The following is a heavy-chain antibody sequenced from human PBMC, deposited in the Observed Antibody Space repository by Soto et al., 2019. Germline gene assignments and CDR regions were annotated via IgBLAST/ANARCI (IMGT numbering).Heavy chain of an antibody. CDR1: GFTVSSNY. J-gene: IGHJ2*01. CDR2: IYSGGST. V-gene: IGHV3-66*04. D-gene: IGHD4-17*01. Sequence: EVQLVESGGGLVQPGGSLRLSCAASGFTVSSNYMSWVREAPGKGLEWVSVIYSGGSTYYADSVKGRFTISRDNSKNTLYLQMNSLRAEDTAVYYCARLTVTTRYFDLWGRGTLVTVSS. CDR3: ARLTVTTRYFDL.